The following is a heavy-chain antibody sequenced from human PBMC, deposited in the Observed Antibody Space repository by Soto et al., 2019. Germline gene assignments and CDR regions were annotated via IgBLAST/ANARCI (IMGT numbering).Heavy chain of an antibody. J-gene: IGHJ4*02. D-gene: IGHD1-26*01. CDR2: INCKSGGT. Sequence: ASVKVSCKASGYTFTGNYMHWVRQAPGQGLEWMGWINCKSGGTNYAQKFQDWVTMTRDTSISTAYMELSRLRSDDTAVYYCAREGWELQRRFDYWGQGTLVTVSS. V-gene: IGHV1-2*04. CDR3: AREGWELQRRFDY. CDR1: GYTFTGNY.